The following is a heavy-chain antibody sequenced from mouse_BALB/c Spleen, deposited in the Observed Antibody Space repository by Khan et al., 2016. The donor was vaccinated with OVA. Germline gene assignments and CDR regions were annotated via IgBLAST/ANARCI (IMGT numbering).Heavy chain of an antibody. CDR3: ARNYDYDEGLAY. CDR1: GFSLTTYG. Sequence: QVQLQQSGPGLVQPSQSLSITCTVSGFSLTTYGVHWVRQSPGKGLEWLGVIWSGGTTDHSAAFISRLSITKDNSKSQVFFKMNSLQANDTAIYYCARNYDYDEGLAYWGQGTLVTVSA. D-gene: IGHD2-4*01. V-gene: IGHV2-2*02. CDR2: IWSGGTT. J-gene: IGHJ3*01.